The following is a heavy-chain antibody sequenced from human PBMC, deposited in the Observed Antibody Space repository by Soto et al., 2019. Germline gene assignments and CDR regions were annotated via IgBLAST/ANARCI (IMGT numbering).Heavy chain of an antibody. CDR2: INGGRA. CDR3: ATHGWDL. Sequence: EVQLLESGGGLVQPGGSLRLSCAASGFTFSRSDMSWVRQTPGKGLEWVSAINGGRAFYGDSVEGRFTVSRDNSKNPLYLQMNSLRVEDTAIYYCATHGWDLWGQGTLVTVSS. D-gene: IGHD6-19*01. V-gene: IGHV3-23*01. CDR1: GFTFSRSD. J-gene: IGHJ5*02.